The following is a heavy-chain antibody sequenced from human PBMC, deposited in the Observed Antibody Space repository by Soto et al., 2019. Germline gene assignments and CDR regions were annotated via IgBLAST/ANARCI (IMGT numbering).Heavy chain of an antibody. Sequence: ASVKVSCKASGGTFSSYAISWVRQAPGQGLEWMGGIIPIFGTANYAQKFQGRVTITADESTSTAYMELSSLRSEDTAVYYCARHPIPYSSSWTTFDYWGQGTLVTVSS. J-gene: IGHJ4*02. CDR1: GGTFSSYA. D-gene: IGHD6-13*01. CDR2: IIPIFGTA. CDR3: ARHPIPYSSSWTTFDY. V-gene: IGHV1-69*13.